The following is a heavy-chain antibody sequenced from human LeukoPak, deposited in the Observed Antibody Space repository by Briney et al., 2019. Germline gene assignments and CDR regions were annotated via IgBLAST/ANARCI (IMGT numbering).Heavy chain of an antibody. CDR3: AKGGDNSAFLFY. D-gene: IGHD3-16*01. CDR1: GYSFTNYW. V-gene: IGHV5-51*01. CDR2: IYPGDSDT. Sequence: GASLTISRQGSGYSFTNYWIGWVRKMPGRGLELMGIIYPGDSDTRYSPSFQGQVTFSADKSISTAYLQWSSLKASDTAMYYCAKGGDNSAFLFYWGQGTMVTVSS. J-gene: IGHJ4*02.